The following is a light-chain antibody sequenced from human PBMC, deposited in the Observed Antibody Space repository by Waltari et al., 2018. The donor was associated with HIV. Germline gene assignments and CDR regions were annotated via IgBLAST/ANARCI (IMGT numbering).Light chain of an antibody. CDR3: SSYASTSTRV. CDR1: RNDVGGSKY. Sequence: QSALTQPASVSGSPGQSITISCTGTRNDVGGSKYVSWYQQPPGKAPKVVIYEVSNRPSGVSNRFSGSKAGNTASLTISGLQAEDEADYYCSSYASTSTRVFGGGTKLTVL. V-gene: IGLV2-14*01. CDR2: EVS. J-gene: IGLJ3*02.